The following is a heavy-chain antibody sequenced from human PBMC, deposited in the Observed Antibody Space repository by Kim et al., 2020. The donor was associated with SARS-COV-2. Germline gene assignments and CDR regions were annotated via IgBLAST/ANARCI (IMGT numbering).Heavy chain of an antibody. J-gene: IGHJ4*02. CDR2: IWYDGSNK. CDR3: ARVEGLISGWYRN. Sequence: GGSLRLSCAASGFTFSSYGMHWVRQAPGKGLEWVAVIWYDGSNKYYADSVKGRFTISRDNSKNTLYLQMNSLRAEDTAVYYCARVEGLISGWYRNWGQGTLVTVSS. V-gene: IGHV3-33*01. CDR1: GFTFSSYG. D-gene: IGHD6-19*01.